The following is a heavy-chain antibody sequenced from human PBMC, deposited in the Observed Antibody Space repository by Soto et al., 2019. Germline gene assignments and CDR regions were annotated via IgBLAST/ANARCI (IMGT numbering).Heavy chain of an antibody. CDR2: MNPNSGNT. CDR3: ARGRRATGPAMYYYYMDV. Sequence: ASVKVSCKASGYTFTSYDINWVRQATGQGLEWMGWMNPNSGNTGYAQKFQGRVTMTRNTSISTAYMELSSLRSEDTAVYYCARGRRATGPAMYYYYMDVWGKGTTVTVSS. J-gene: IGHJ6*03. V-gene: IGHV1-8*01. D-gene: IGHD2-15*01. CDR1: GYTFTSYD.